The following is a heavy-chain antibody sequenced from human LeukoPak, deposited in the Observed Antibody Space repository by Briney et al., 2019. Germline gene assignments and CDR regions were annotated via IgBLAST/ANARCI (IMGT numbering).Heavy chain of an antibody. CDR2: INHSGST. J-gene: IGHJ6*02. Sequence: MPSETLSLTCAVYGGSFSGYYWSWIRQPPGKGLEWIGEINHSGSTNYNPSLKSRVTISVDTSKNQFSLKLSSVTAADTAVYYCARGKRTLYYYGMDVWGQGTTVTVSS. V-gene: IGHV4-34*01. CDR3: ARGKRTLYYYGMDV. CDR1: GGSFSGYY.